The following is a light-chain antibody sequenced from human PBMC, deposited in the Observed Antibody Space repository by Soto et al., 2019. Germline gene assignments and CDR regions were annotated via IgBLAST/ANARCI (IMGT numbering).Light chain of an antibody. CDR3: TSFAGKYSMI. CDR2: EVT. V-gene: IGLV2-8*01. Sequence: QSVLTQPPSASGSPGQSVTISCTGTSSDIGAYNYVSWYQQSPGKVPKLMIYEVTKRPSGVPDRFSGSKSGNTASLTVSGLQPEDEADYYCTSFAGKYSMIFGGGTKLTVL. J-gene: IGLJ2*01. CDR1: SSDIGAYNY.